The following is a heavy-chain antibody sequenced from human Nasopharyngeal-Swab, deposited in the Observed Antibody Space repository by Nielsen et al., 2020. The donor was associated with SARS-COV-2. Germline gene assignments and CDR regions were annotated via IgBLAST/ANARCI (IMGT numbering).Heavy chain of an antibody. CDR1: GFSLSNARMG. CDR2: IFSNDEK. CDR3: ARIAFWSGYYRRYSWFDP. Sequence: SGPTLVKPTETLTLTCTVSGFSLSNARMGVSWIRQPPGKALEWLAHIFSNDEKSYSTSLKSRLTISKDTSKSQVVLTMTNMDPVDTATYYCARIAFWSGYYRRYSWFDPWGQGTLVTVSS. V-gene: IGHV2-26*01. J-gene: IGHJ5*02. D-gene: IGHD3-3*01.